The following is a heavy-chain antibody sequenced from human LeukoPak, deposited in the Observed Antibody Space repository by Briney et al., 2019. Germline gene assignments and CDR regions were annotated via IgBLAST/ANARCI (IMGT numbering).Heavy chain of an antibody. CDR3: ARDRSPIVGATGAGAFDI. Sequence: SETLSLTCTVSGGSISSYYWSWIRQPPGKGLEWIGYIYYSGSTNYNPSLKSRVTISVDTSKNQFSLKLSSVTAADTAVYYCARDRSPIVGATGAGAFDIWGQGTMVTVSA. CDR1: GGSISSYY. J-gene: IGHJ3*02. CDR2: IYYSGST. D-gene: IGHD1-26*01. V-gene: IGHV4-59*01.